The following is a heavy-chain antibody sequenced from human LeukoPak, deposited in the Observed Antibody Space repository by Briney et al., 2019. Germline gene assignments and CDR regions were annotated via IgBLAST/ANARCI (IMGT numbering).Heavy chain of an antibody. J-gene: IGHJ6*02. D-gene: IGHD6-6*01. CDR2: IYSGGST. CDR1: GFTVSSNY. Sequence: GGSLRLSCAASGFTVSSNYMSWVRQAPGEGLEWVSVIYSGGSTYYADSVKGRFTISRDNSKNTLCLQMNSLRAEDTAVYYCARDSRSGYYYGMDVWGQGTTVTVSS. CDR3: ARDSRSGYYYGMDV. V-gene: IGHV3-66*02.